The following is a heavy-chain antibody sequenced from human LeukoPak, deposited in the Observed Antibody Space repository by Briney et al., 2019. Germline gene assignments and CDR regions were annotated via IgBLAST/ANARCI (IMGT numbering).Heavy chain of an antibody. CDR3: AKVELLLEINVGVSHLDS. D-gene: IGHD2-15*01. CDR1: GYSISSGYY. Sequence: ETLSLTCTVSGYSISSGYYWGWIRQPPGKGLEWVSGISGSGGSTYYADSVKGRFTISRDNSKNTLYLQMNSLRAEDTAVYYCAKVELLLEINVGVSHLDSWGQGIQVTVSS. CDR2: ISGSGGST. J-gene: IGHJ4*02. V-gene: IGHV3-23*01.